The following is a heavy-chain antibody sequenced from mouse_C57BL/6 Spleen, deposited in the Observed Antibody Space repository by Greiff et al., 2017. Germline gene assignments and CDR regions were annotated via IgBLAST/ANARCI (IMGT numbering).Heavy chain of an antibody. D-gene: IGHD4-1*01. CDR1: GYSITSGYY. Sequence: EVKLVESGPGLVKPSQSLSLTCSVTGYSITSGYYWNWIRQFPGNKLEWMGYISYDGSNNYNPSLKNRISITRDTSKNQFFLKLNSVTTEDTATYYCAITGTEDYFDYWGQGTTLTVSS. CDR3: AITGTEDYFDY. V-gene: IGHV3-6*01. J-gene: IGHJ2*01. CDR2: ISYDGSN.